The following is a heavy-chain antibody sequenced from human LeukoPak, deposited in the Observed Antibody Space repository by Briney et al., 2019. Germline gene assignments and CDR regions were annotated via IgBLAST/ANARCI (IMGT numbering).Heavy chain of an antibody. CDR2: ISGSGGST. J-gene: IGHJ4*02. CDR3: AKDLDYGGNSEPDY. D-gene: IGHD4-23*01. CDR1: GFTFSSYA. Sequence: PGGSLRLSCAASGFTFSSYAMSWVRQAPGKGLEWVSAISGSGGSTYYADSVKGRFTISRDNSKNTLYLQMNSLRAEDTAVYYCAKDLDYGGNSEPDYWGQGTLVTVSS. V-gene: IGHV3-23*01.